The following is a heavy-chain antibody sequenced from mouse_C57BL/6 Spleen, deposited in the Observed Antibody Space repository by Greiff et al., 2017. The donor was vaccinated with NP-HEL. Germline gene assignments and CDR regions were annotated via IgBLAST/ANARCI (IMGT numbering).Heavy chain of an antibody. CDR3: AREDYDDWYFDV. CDR2: IYPRSGNT. J-gene: IGHJ1*03. CDR1: GYTFTSYG. D-gene: IGHD2-4*01. V-gene: IGHV1-81*01. Sequence: VQLQQSGAELARPGASVKLSCKASGYTFTSYGISWVKQRTGQGLEWIGEIYPRSGNTYYNEKFKGKATLTADKSSSTAYMELRSLTSEDSAVYFCAREDYDDWYFDVWGTGTTVTVSS.